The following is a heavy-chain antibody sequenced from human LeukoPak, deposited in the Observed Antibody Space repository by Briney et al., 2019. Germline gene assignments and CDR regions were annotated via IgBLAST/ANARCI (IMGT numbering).Heavy chain of an antibody. V-gene: IGHV4-4*02. Sequence: SGTLSLTCGVSGGSISSSNWWSWVRQPPGKGLEWIGEIYHSGIANYNPSLKSRVTISVDKSKNQFSLKLSSVTAADTAVYYCTRERDSSGWYPIDYWGQGTLVTVSS. CDR3: TRERDSSGWYPIDY. D-gene: IGHD6-19*01. CDR1: GGSISSSNW. CDR2: IYHSGIA. J-gene: IGHJ4*02.